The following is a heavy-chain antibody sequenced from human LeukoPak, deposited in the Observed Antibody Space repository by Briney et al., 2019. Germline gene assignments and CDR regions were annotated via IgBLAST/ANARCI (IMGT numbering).Heavy chain of an antibody. J-gene: IGHJ6*04. D-gene: IGHD4-17*01. Sequence: SVKVSCKASGGTFSSYAISWVRQAPGQGLEWMGGIIPIFGTANYAQKFQGRVTITADESTSTAYMELSSLRSEDTAVYYCARDGMTTVTTGEYARQRYYGMDVWGKGTTVTVSS. V-gene: IGHV1-69*13. CDR1: GGTFSSYA. CDR3: ARDGMTTVTTGEYARQRYYGMDV. CDR2: IIPIFGTA.